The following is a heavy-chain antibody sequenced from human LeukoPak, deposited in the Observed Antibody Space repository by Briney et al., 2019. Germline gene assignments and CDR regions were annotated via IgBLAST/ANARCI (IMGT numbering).Heavy chain of an antibody. V-gene: IGHV1-18*01. CDR3: AGDRYYDSSGYSFSPFDY. CDR1: GYTFTSYG. J-gene: IGHJ4*02. CDR2: ISAYNGNT. D-gene: IGHD3-22*01. Sequence: ASVKVSCKASGYTFTSYGISWVRQAPGQGLEWMGWISAYNGNTNYAQKLQGRVTMTTDTSTSTAYMELRSLRSDDTAVYYCAGDRYYDSSGYSFSPFDYWGQGTLVTVSS.